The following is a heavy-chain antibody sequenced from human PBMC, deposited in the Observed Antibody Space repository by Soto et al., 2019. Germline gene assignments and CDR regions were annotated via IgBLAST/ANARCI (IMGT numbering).Heavy chain of an antibody. CDR3: ARRGSSSFSDYYYYGMDV. J-gene: IGHJ6*02. CDR2: IYPGDSDT. V-gene: IGHV5-51*01. CDR1: GYSFTSYW. D-gene: IGHD6-6*01. Sequence: GESLKISCKGSGYSFTSYWIGWVRQMPGKGLEWMGIIYPGDSDTRYSPSFQGQVTISADKSISTAYLQWSSLKASDTAMYYCARRGSSSFSDYYYYGMDVWGQGTRVSGSS.